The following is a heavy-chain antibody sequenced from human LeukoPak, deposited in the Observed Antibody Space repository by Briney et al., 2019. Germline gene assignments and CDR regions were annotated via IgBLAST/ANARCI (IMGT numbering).Heavy chain of an antibody. CDR2: INHSGST. CDR1: GGSFSGYY. Sequence: SETLSLTCAVYGGSFSGYYWSWIRQPPGKGLEWIGEINHSGSTNYNPSLKSRVTISVDTSKNQFSLKLSSVTAAGTAVYYCARIRYCSSTSCPWGQGTLVTVSS. D-gene: IGHD2-2*01. J-gene: IGHJ5*02. V-gene: IGHV4-34*01. CDR3: ARIRYCSSTSCP.